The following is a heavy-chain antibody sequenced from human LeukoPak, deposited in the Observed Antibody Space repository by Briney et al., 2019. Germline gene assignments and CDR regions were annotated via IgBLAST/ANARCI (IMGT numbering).Heavy chain of an antibody. CDR3: ARGRRQQLVRSQFDWFDP. CDR1: GGSFSGYY. V-gene: IGHV4-34*01. D-gene: IGHD6-13*01. Sequence: PSETLSLTCAVYGGSFSGYYWNWIRQPPGKGLEWIGEINQSGSTNHNPSLKSRVTISVDTSENQFSLKLTSVTAADTAVYYCARGRRQQLVRSQFDWFDPWGQGTLVTVSA. J-gene: IGHJ5*02. CDR2: INQSGST.